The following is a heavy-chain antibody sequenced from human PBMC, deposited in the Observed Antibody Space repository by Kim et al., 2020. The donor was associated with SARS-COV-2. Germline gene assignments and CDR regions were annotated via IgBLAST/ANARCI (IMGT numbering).Heavy chain of an antibody. CDR3: AKDPLQNTMLVVVNGGMDV. J-gene: IGHJ6*01. D-gene: IGHD3-22*01. CDR1: GFTFSSYA. Sequence: GGSLRLSCAASGFTFSSYAMSWVRQAPGKRLEWVSAISGSGGSTYYADSVKGRFTISRHNSKNTLYLQMNSLGAEDTDVYYCAKDPLQNTMLVVVNGGMDVWRQGSSVTVSS. V-gene: IGHV3-23*01. CDR2: ISGSGGST.